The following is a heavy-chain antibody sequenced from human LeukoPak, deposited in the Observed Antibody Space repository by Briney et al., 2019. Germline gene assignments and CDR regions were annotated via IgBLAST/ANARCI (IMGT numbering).Heavy chain of an antibody. CDR2: TYYRSKWKN. Sequence: SQTLSLTCAISGDSVSSNSAAWNWIRQSPSRGLEWLGRTYYRSKWKNDYAVSVKSRITINPDTSKNQFSLQLNSVTPEDTAVYYCARAGPVTGSSYQYYYYYYYMDVWGKGTTVTVSS. CDR3: ARAGPVTGSSYQYYYYYYYMDV. CDR1: GDSVSSNSAA. V-gene: IGHV6-1*01. D-gene: IGHD2-2*01. J-gene: IGHJ6*03.